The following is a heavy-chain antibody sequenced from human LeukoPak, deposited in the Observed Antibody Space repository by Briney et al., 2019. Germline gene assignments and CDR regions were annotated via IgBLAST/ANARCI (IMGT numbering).Heavy chain of an antibody. D-gene: IGHD3-10*01. V-gene: IGHV4-34*01. CDR3: ARGVHYYGSGSYPPLRWFDP. J-gene: IGHJ5*02. CDR1: GGSFSGYY. CDR2: INHSGST. Sequence: SETLSLTCAVYGGSFSGYYWSWIRQPPGKGLEWIGEINHSGSTNYNPSLKSRVTISVDTSKNQFSLKLSSVTAADTAVYYCARGVHYYGSGSYPPLRWFDPWGQGTLVTVSS.